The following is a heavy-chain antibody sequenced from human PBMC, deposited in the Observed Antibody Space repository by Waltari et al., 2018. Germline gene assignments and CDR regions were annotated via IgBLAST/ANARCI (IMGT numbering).Heavy chain of an antibody. D-gene: IGHD6-19*01. CDR2: IDGGGSP. CDR3: AREGSGWLDY. Sequence: EVQRVESGGGLVQPGGSLRLSCAASGFTVSSNYMSWARQAPGVAVELVSVIDGGGSPYYAASVQGRSTISKHNSKNTLYLQMNSLRAEDTAVYYCAREGSGWLDYWGQGTLVTVSS. CDR1: GFTVSSNY. J-gene: IGHJ4*02. V-gene: IGHV3-53*04.